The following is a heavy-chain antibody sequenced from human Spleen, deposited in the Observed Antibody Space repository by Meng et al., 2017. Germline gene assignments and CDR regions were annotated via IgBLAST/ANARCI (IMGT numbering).Heavy chain of an antibody. CDR1: GFSVSHNY. D-gene: IGHD5-12*01. CDR2: ISGDST. J-gene: IGHJ3*02. V-gene: IGHV3-38-3*01. CDR3: ARAYSGYDYDAFDI. Sequence: GESLKISCAASGFSVSHNYMSWVRQAPGKGLEWVSSISGDSTYFADSGKGRFTISRDNSKNTLHLQMNSMRAEDTAVYYCARAYSGYDYDAFDIWGQGTMVTVSS.